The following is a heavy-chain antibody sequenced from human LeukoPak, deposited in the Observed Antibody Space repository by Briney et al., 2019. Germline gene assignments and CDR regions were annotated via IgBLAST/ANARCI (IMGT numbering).Heavy chain of an antibody. V-gene: IGHV4-34*01. CDR3: ASYQFDY. Sequence: SETLSLTCAVYGGSFSGYYWSWIRQPPGKGLEWIGEINHSGSTNYNPSLKSRVTISVDTSKNQFSLKLSSVTAADTAVYYCASYQFDYWGQGTLVTVSS. CDR2: INHSGST. J-gene: IGHJ4*02. D-gene: IGHD2-2*01. CDR1: GGSFSGYY.